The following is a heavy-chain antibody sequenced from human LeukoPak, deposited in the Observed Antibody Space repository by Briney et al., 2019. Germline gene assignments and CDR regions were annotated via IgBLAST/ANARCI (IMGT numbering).Heavy chain of an antibody. V-gene: IGHV5-51*01. J-gene: IGHJ4*02. CDR2: IYPRDSDT. CDR1: GYIFTNYW. D-gene: IGHD5-12*01. Sequence: GESLKISCKASGYIFTNYWIGWVRQMPGKGLEWMGIIYPRDSDTRYSPSFQGQVTVSADKPITTAYLQWNTLEASDTAMYYCARRQSSGYDFDFWGQGTLVTVSS. CDR3: ARRQSSGYDFDF.